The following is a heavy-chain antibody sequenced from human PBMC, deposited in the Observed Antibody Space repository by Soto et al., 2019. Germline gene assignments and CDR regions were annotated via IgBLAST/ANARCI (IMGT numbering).Heavy chain of an antibody. V-gene: IGHV4-39*01. CDR2: IFYSGST. D-gene: IGHD3-22*01. J-gene: IGHJ4*02. CDR3: ARHKRYYDSSGYPHYYFDY. Sequence: TLSLTCTVSGGSISSSSYYWGWIRQPPGKGLEWIGSIFYSGSTYYNPSLKSRVTISVDTSKNQFSLKLSSVTAADTAVYYCARHKRYYDSSGYPHYYFDYWGQGTLVTVSS. CDR1: GGSISSSSYY.